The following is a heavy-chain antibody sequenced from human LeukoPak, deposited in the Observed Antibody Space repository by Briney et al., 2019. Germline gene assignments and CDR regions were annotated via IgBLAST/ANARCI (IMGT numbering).Heavy chain of an antibody. Sequence: SETLSLTCTVSGGSISSYYWSWIRQPPGNGLEWIGYIYYSGSTNYNPSLKSRVTISVDTSKNQFSLKLSSVTAADTAVYYCARSSPMIAAWYFDLWGRGTLVTVSS. D-gene: IGHD6-6*01. J-gene: IGHJ2*01. CDR3: ARSSPMIAAWYFDL. CDR1: GGSISSYY. V-gene: IGHV4-59*08. CDR2: IYYSGST.